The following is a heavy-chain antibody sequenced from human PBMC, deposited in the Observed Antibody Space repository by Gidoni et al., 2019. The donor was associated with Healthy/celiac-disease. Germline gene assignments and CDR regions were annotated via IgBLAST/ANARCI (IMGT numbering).Heavy chain of an antibody. Sequence: QVQLVESGGGVVEPGRSLRLSCAASGFTFSSYGMHWVRQAPGKGLEWVAVISYDGSNKYYADSLKGRFTISRDNSKNTLYLQMNSLRAEDTAVYYCARSGDYGDSETFDYWGQGTLVTVSS. CDR2: ISYDGSNK. J-gene: IGHJ4*02. CDR1: GFTFSSYG. D-gene: IGHD4-17*01. V-gene: IGHV3-30*03. CDR3: ARSGDYGDSETFDY.